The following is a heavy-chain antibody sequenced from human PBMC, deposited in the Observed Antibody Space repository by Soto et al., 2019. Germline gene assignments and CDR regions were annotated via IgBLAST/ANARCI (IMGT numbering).Heavy chain of an antibody. V-gene: IGHV4-34*01. D-gene: IGHD6-19*01. J-gene: IGHJ1*01. CDR2: INHSGST. Sequence: SETLSLTCAVYGGSFSGYYWSWIRQPPGKGLEWIGEINHSGSTNYNPSLKSRVTISVDTSKNQFSLKLSSVTAADTAVYYCARGTRYLRVYSSGWLQHWGQGTLVTVSS. CDR1: GGSFSGYY. CDR3: ARGTRYLRVYSSGWLQH.